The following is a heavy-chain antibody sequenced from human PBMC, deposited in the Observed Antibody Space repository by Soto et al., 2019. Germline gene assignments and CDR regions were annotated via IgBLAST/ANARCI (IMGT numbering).Heavy chain of an antibody. CDR2: IYYSGST. D-gene: IGHD2-15*01. CDR3: ATYIVVVVAATSNWYFDL. Sequence: SETLSLTCTVSGGSISSGGYYWSWIRQHPGKGLEWIGYIYYSGSTYYNPSLKSRVTISVDTSKNQFSLKLSSVTAADTAVYYCATYIVVVVAATSNWYFDLWGRGTLVTVSS. J-gene: IGHJ2*01. V-gene: IGHV4-31*03. CDR1: GGSISSGGYY.